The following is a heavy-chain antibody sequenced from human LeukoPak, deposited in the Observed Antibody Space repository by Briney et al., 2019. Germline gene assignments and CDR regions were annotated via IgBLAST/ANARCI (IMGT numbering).Heavy chain of an antibody. Sequence: SVKVSCKASGGTFSSYAISWVRQAPGQGLEWRGGIIPIFGTANYAQKFQGRVTITADESTSTAYMELSSLRSEDTAVYYCASPRGLDCSGGSCYWDAFDIWGQGTMVTVSS. V-gene: IGHV1-69*13. CDR1: GGTFSSYA. J-gene: IGHJ3*02. D-gene: IGHD2-15*01. CDR2: IIPIFGTA. CDR3: ASPRGLDCSGGSCYWDAFDI.